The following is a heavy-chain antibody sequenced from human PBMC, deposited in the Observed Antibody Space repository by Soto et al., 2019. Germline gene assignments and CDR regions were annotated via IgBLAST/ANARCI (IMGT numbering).Heavy chain of an antibody. D-gene: IGHD6-13*01. CDR3: ARYGIAAAGTSWFDL. CDR1: GYTFTSHA. Sequence: QVQLVQSGAEEKKPGASVKVSCKASGYTFTSHAMHWVPQAPGQRLEWIGWINAGNGHTKYSQKFQGRVTITTHSSASIDYKELSSMRSGDTAVYYSARYGIAAAGTSWFDLWGQGTLVTVSS. J-gene: IGHJ5*02. V-gene: IGHV1-3*05. CDR2: INAGNGHT.